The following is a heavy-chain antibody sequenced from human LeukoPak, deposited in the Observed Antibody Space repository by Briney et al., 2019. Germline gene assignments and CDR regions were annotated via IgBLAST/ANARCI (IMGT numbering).Heavy chain of an antibody. V-gene: IGHV3-23*01. CDR3: AKVWDSSGWSWGYFDY. D-gene: IGHD6-19*01. CDR2: ISGSGGST. Sequence: LGGSLRLSCAASGFTFSSYAMSWVRQAPGKGLEWVSAISGSGGSTYYADSVKGRFTISRDNSKNTLYLQMNSLRAEDTAVYYCAKVWDSSGWSWGYFDYWGQGTLVTVSS. CDR1: GFTFSSYA. J-gene: IGHJ4*02.